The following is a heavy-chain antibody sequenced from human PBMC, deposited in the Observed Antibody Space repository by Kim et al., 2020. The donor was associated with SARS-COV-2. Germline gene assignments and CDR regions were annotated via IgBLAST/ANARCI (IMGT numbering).Heavy chain of an antibody. Sequence: SETLSLTCTVSGGSVSSGSYYWSWIRQPPGKGLEWIGYIYYSGSTNYNPSLKSRVTISVDTSKNQFSLKLSSVTAADTAVYYCARTNTTGDLNYYYGMDVWGQGTTVTVSS. CDR2: IYYSGST. V-gene: IGHV4-61*01. J-gene: IGHJ6*02. CDR3: ARTNTTGDLNYYYGMDV. D-gene: IGHD7-27*01. CDR1: GGSVSSGSYY.